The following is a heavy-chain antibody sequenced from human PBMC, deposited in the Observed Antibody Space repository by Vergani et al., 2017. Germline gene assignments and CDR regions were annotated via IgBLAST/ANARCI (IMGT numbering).Heavy chain of an antibody. CDR1: GFTFSSSS. J-gene: IGHJ4*02. CDR3: ARDYLDFSGSGSPYYFDH. D-gene: IGHD3-10*01. Sequence: EVQLVESGGGLVKPGGSLRLSCAASGFTFSSSSMNWVRQAPGKGLEWVSSISSSSSYIYYADSVKGRFTISRDNAKNSLYLQMNSLRAEDTAVYYCARDYLDFSGSGSPYYFDHWGQGTQVTVSS. CDR2: ISSSSSYI. V-gene: IGHV3-21*01.